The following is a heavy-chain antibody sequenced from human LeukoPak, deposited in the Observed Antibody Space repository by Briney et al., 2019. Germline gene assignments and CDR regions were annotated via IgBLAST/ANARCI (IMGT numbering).Heavy chain of an antibody. CDR2: IKEDGSEK. CDR3: VTKEPSTSGWSY. CDR1: GFTFSSYA. V-gene: IGHV3-7*01. D-gene: IGHD6-19*01. J-gene: IGHJ4*02. Sequence: GGSLRLSCAASGFTFSSYAMTWARQAPGKGLEWVANIKEDGSEKNYVDSVKGRFTISRDNAENSVYLQMNDLRAEDTGVYYCVTKEPSTSGWSYWGQGTLVTVSS.